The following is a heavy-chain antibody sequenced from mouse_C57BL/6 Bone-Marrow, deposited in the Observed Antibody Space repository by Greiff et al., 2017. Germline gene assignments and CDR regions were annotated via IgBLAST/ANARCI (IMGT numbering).Heavy chain of an antibody. J-gene: IGHJ2*01. CDR2: IYPRDGST. V-gene: IGHV1-78*01. CDR1: GYTFTDHT. Sequence: QVQLQQSDAELVKPGASVKISCKVSGYTFTDHTIHWMKQRPEQGLEWIGYIYPRDGSTKYNEKFKGKAPLTADNSSSTAYMQLNILTSEDSAVYFCARRSLCDGYYGFFDYWGQGTTLTVSS. D-gene: IGHD2-3*01. CDR3: ARRSLCDGYYGFFDY.